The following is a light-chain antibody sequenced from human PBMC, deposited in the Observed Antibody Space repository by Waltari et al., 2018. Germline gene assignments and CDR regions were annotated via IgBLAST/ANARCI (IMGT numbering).Light chain of an antibody. J-gene: IGKJ2*03. V-gene: IGKV1-5*03. CDR3: QQYNTYSS. Sequence: DIQMTQSPSTVPASVGDTITITCRASQSISNYLALSQQKPGKDPKLLIYKASSSGSGVPSRFSGSGSGTEFTLTISSLQPDDFATYYCQQYNTYSSFGQGTKLEIK. CDR1: QSISNY. CDR2: KAS.